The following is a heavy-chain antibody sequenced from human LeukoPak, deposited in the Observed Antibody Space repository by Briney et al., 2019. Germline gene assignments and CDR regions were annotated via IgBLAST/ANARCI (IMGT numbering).Heavy chain of an antibody. CDR2: INNGGNT. V-gene: IGHV4-39*01. CDR3: ARRRTGSYSDY. CDR1: GDSISSSTYY. Sequence: PSETLSLTCTVSGDSISSSTYYWGWLRQPPGKELEWIGSINNGGNTYYNPSLKSRVTLSVDTSKNQFSLKLSSVTAAVTAVDYCARRRTGSYSDYWGEGTLVTVSS. D-gene: IGHD3/OR15-3a*01. J-gene: IGHJ4*02.